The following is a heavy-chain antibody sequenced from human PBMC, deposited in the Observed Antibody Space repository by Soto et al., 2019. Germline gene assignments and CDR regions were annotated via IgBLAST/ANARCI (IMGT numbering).Heavy chain of an antibody. CDR2: IDHSGCT. CDR3: AGGYSAVGAY. J-gene: IGHJ4*02. CDR1: GGSFSGHY. Sequence: QVRLQQWGAGLLKPSEPLSLTCAVFGGSFSGHYWSWIRQPPGKGLEWIGEIDHSGCTNNNPSLKSRINISVDTSKNQFSLKLTSLAAADTAVYHCAGGYSAVGAYWGQGTLVTVSS. V-gene: IGHV4-34*02. D-gene: IGHD2-21*01.